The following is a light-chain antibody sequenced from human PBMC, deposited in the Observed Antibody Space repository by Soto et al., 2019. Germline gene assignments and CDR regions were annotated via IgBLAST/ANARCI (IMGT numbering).Light chain of an antibody. V-gene: IGKV3-11*01. J-gene: IGKJ4*01. Sequence: EIVLTQSPATLSLSPGERATLSCRASQSVSSYLAWYQQKPGQAPRLLIYDASNRATGIPARFSGSGSGTDFTLTISSLEPEDFEVYYCQQRRTFGGGTKVEIK. CDR2: DAS. CDR3: QQRRT. CDR1: QSVSSY.